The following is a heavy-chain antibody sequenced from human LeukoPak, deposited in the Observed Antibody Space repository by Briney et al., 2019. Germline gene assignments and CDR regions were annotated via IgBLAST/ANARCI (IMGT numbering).Heavy chain of an antibody. D-gene: IGHD3-22*01. CDR3: ARPRDPDSSGYNVYFQH. V-gene: IGHV4-38-2*02. Sequence: SETLSLTCTVSGYSISSGYYWGWIRQPPGKGLEWIGSIYHSGSTYYNPSLKSRVTISVDTSKNQFSLKLSSVTAADTAVYYCARPRDPDSSGYNVYFQHWGQGTLVTVSS. J-gene: IGHJ1*01. CDR2: IYHSGST. CDR1: GYSISSGYY.